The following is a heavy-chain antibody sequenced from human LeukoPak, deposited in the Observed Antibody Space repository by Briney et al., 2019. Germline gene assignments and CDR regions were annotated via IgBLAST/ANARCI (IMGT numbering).Heavy chain of an antibody. CDR3: ARKSLLWFGELFFYYYGMDV. CDR1: GYTFTSYD. J-gene: IGHJ6*02. Sequence: ASVKVSCKASGYTFTSYDINWVRQATGQGLEWMGWMNLNSGNTGYAQKFQGRVTTTRNTSISTAYMELSSLRSEDTAVYYCARKSLLWFGELFFYYYGMDVWGQGTTVTVSS. CDR2: MNLNSGNT. D-gene: IGHD3-10*01. V-gene: IGHV1-8*01.